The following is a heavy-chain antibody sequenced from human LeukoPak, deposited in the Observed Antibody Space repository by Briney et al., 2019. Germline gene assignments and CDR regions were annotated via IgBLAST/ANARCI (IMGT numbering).Heavy chain of an antibody. J-gene: IGHJ5*02. V-gene: IGHV4-59*01. CDR1: GGSISSYC. Sequence: PSETLSLTCTVSGGSISSYCWSWIRQPPGKGLEWIGYIYYSGSTNYNPSLKSRVTISVDTSKNQFSLKLSSVTAADTAVYYCARDRFVNWFDPWGQGTLVTVSS. CDR3: ARDRFVNWFDP. CDR2: IYYSGST.